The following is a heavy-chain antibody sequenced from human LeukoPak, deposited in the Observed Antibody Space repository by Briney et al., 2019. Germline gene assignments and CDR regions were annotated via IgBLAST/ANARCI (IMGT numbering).Heavy chain of an antibody. CDR1: GFTFSSYS. V-gene: IGHV3-21*04. CDR2: ISSTSSYK. Sequence: PGGSLRLSCEASGFTFSSYSMKWVRQAPGKGLEWVSCISSTSSYKYYADSVKGRFTISRDNAKNSLFLQMNSLRAEDTAVYYCARVLRYCSGGNCYSGGLGYMDVWGKGTTVTISS. CDR3: ARVLRYCSGGNCYSGGLGYMDV. D-gene: IGHD2-15*01. J-gene: IGHJ6*03.